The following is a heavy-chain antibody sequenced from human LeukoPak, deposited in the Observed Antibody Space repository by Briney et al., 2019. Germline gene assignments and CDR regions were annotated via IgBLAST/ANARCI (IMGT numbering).Heavy chain of an antibody. CDR3: ARVGYGSGT. J-gene: IGHJ4*02. CDR2: IYTSGST. CDR1: GGSISSGSYY. V-gene: IGHV4-61*02. D-gene: IGHD3-10*01. Sequence: PSETLSLTCTVSGGSISSGSYYWSWIRQPAGKGLEWIGRIYTSGSTNYNPSLKSRVTISVDTSKNQFSLKLSSVTAADTAVYYCARVGYGSGTWGQGTLVTVSS.